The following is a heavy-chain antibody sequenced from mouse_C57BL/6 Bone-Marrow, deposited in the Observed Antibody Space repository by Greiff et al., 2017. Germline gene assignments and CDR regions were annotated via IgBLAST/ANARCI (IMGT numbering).Heavy chain of an antibody. Sequence: VQLQQSGPELVKPGASVKISCKASGYAFSSSWMTWVKQRPGKGLEWIGRIYPGGGDTNYNGKFKGKATLTADKPSRTAYMQLSSPTSEDSAVYFCARCYDYDRAYAMDYWGQGTSVTVSS. CDR3: ARCYDYDRAYAMDY. CDR1: GYAFSSSW. V-gene: IGHV1-82*01. J-gene: IGHJ4*01. CDR2: IYPGGGDT. D-gene: IGHD2-4*01.